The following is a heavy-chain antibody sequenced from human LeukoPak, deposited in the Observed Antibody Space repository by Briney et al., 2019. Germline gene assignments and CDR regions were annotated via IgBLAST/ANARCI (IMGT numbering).Heavy chain of an antibody. Sequence: LASETLSLTCTVSGGSISSDDYYWSWIRQPPGRGLEWVSAISGSGDSTFYADSVKGRFTISRDNSKNTLYLQMNSLRAEDTAVYYCAKDVSSDWPSAGFDYWGQGTLVTVSS. CDR1: GGSISSDDYY. D-gene: IGHD6-19*01. CDR2: ISGSGDST. CDR3: AKDVSSDWPSAGFDY. J-gene: IGHJ4*02. V-gene: IGHV3-23*01.